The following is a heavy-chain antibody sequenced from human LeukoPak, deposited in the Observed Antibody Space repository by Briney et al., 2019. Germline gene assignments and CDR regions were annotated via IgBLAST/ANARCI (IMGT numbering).Heavy chain of an antibody. J-gene: IGHJ2*01. D-gene: IGHD6-6*01. CDR1: GDSVSSNSAA. Sequence: SQTLSLTCAISGDSVSSNSAAWNWIRQSPSRGLEWLGRTYYRSKWYNDYAVSVKSRITINPDTSKNQFSLKLSSVTAADTAVYYCARSPEYSSSFDLWGRGTLVTVSS. CDR2: TYYRSKWYN. V-gene: IGHV6-1*01. CDR3: ARSPEYSSSFDL.